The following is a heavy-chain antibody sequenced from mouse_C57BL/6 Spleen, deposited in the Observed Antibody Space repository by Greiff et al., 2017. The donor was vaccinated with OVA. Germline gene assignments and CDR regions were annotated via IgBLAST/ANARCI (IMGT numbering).Heavy chain of an antibody. D-gene: IGHD1-1*01. V-gene: IGHV3-1*01. CDR2: ISYSGST. Sequence: EVKLVESGPGMVKPSQSLSLTCTVTGYSITSGYDWHWIRHFPGNKLEWMGYISYSGSTNYNPSLKSRISITHDTSKNHFFLKLNSVTTEDTATYYCARDGATVGYFDVWGTGTTVTVSS. CDR1: GYSITSGYD. J-gene: IGHJ1*03. CDR3: ARDGATVGYFDV.